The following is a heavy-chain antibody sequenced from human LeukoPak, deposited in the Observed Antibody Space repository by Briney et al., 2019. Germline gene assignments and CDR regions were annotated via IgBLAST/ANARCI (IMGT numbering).Heavy chain of an antibody. Sequence: PGGSLRLSWAASGFTFSDYAMSWVRQAPGKGLEWVSAITASGDGTYYADSVKGRFTISRDNSKNTLYLQMNSPRADDTAVYYCAKSDHGFWTGYKKWGQGTLVTVSS. CDR1: GFTFSDYA. CDR3: AKSDHGFWTGYKK. D-gene: IGHD3/OR15-3a*01. J-gene: IGHJ4*02. V-gene: IGHV3-23*01. CDR2: ITASGDGT.